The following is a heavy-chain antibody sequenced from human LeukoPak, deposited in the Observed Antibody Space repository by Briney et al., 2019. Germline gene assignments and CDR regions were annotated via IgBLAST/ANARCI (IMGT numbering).Heavy chain of an antibody. CDR1: GYSFTSYW. Sequence: GESLKISCRDSGYSFTSYWIGWVRQMPGKGLEWMGIIYPGDSGTTYSPSFQGQVIISADKSISTAYLRWSSLKASDTAMYYCARRSGEYRGDAFDIWGQGTMVTVSS. J-gene: IGHJ3*02. V-gene: IGHV5-51*01. D-gene: IGHD7-27*01. CDR2: IYPGDSGT. CDR3: ARRSGEYRGDAFDI.